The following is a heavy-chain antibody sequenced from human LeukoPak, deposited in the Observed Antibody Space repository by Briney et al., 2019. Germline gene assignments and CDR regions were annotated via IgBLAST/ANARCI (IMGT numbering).Heavy chain of an antibody. V-gene: IGHV1-8*01. CDR3: ARRTMVRGFDP. CDR2: MNPNSGNT. D-gene: IGHD3-10*01. CDR1: GYTFTSYD. J-gene: IGHJ5*02. Sequence: EASVKVSCKASGYTFTSYDINWVRQATGQGLEWMGWMNPNSGNTGYAQKFQGRVTMTRNTSISTAYMELSSLTSDDTAIYYCARRTMVRGFDPWGQGTLVTVSS.